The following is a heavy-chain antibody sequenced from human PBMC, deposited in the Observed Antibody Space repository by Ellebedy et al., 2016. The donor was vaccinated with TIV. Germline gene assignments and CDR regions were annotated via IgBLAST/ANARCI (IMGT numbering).Heavy chain of an antibody. D-gene: IGHD1-26*01. CDR2: ISYDGSNK. J-gene: IGHJ5*02. Sequence: GESLKISXAASGFTFSSYGMHWVRQAPGKGLEWVAVISYDGSNKYYADSVKGRFTISRDNAKNTLYLQMNSLRAEDTAVYYCARGWEGWFDPWGQGTLVTVSS. CDR3: ARGWEGWFDP. V-gene: IGHV3-30*03. CDR1: GFTFSSYG.